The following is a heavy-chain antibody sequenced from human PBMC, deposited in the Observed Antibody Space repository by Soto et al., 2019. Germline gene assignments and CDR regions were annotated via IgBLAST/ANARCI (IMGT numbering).Heavy chain of an antibody. J-gene: IGHJ4*01. CDR2: IHHSGST. V-gene: IGHV4-4*02. CDR1: GDSVSSNDW. D-gene: IGHD4-17*01. Sequence: SETLSLTCAVSGDSVSSNDWWSWVRQPPGKGLEWIGEIHHSGSTTYNPSFESRVTISIDKSKNQFSLKLTFVTAADTAVFYCARNHPLRRAVFLNWGHGTLVTVSS. CDR3: ARNHPLRRAVFLN.